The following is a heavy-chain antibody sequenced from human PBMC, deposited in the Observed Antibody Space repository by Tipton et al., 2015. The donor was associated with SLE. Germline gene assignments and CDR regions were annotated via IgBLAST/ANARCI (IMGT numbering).Heavy chain of an antibody. V-gene: IGHV4-61*02. J-gene: IGHJ4*02. Sequence: TLSLTCTVSGDSISNDNYYWSWIRQPAGEKLEWIGRIYTSGSTYYNPSLRSRLTISLDTTKKQVSLSLNPVTAADTAVYYCARDTCNPPNYFGYWGQGILVTVSS. CDR2: IYTSGST. CDR3: ARDTCNPPNYFGY. D-gene: IGHD2/OR15-2a*01. CDR1: GDSISNDNYY.